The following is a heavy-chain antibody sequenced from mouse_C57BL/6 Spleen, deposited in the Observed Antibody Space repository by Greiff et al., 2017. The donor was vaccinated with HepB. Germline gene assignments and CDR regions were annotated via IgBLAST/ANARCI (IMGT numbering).Heavy chain of an antibody. J-gene: IGHJ1*03. CDR2: IDPANGNT. CDR3: ALTTVVAPYFDV. CDR1: GFNIKNTY. D-gene: IGHD1-1*01. V-gene: IGHV14-3*01. Sequence: DVKLQESVAELVRPGASVKLSCTASGFNIKNTYMHWVKQRPEQGLEWIGRIDPANGNTKYAPKFQGKATITADTSSNTAYLQLSSLTSEDTAIYYCALTTVVAPYFDVWGTGTTVTVSS.